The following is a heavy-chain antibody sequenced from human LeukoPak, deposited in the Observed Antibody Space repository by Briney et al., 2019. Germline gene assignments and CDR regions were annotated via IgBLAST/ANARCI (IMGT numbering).Heavy chain of an antibody. CDR1: GLTFSRFY. CDR2: IKGDGSER. D-gene: IGHD5-12*01. J-gene: IGHJ4*02. Sequence: PGGSLRLSCVASGLTFSRFYMSWVRQAPGKGLEWVANIKGDGSERYYMDSVRGRFTISRDNAKKSLYLQMNSLRAEDTAVYYCATLVATTRFDYWGQGTLATVSS. CDR3: ATLVATTRFDY. V-gene: IGHV3-7*01.